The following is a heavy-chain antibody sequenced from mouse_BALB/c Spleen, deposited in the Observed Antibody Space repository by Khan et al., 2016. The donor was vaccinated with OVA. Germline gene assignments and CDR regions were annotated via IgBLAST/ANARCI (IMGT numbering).Heavy chain of an antibody. J-gene: IGHJ1*01. CDR2: IAPANGNT. CDR3: AHPSKDPRFFEV. Sequence: EVQLQESGAELVKPGASVRLSCTASGFNIKDTYIHWVKQRPEQGLEWIGRIAPANGNTKYDPKFQDKATITSDTSSNTSYLQLSSLTSEDTAVYLCAHPSKDPRFFEVWGAGTTVTVSS. CDR1: GFNIKDTY. V-gene: IGHV14-3*02.